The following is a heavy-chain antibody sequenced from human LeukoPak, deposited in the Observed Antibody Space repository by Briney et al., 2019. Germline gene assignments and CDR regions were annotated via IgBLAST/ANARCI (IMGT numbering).Heavy chain of an antibody. CDR2: INPNSGGT. V-gene: IGHV1-2*02. J-gene: IGHJ5*02. CDR3: ARDRPYCGGDCYPNWFDP. Sequence: ASVKVFCKASGYTFTGYYMHWVRQAPGQGLEWMGWINPNSGGTNYAQKFQGRVTMTRDTSISTAYMELSRLRSDDTAVYYCARDRPYCGGDCYPNWFDPWGQGTLVTVSS. CDR1: GYTFTGYY. D-gene: IGHD2-21*01.